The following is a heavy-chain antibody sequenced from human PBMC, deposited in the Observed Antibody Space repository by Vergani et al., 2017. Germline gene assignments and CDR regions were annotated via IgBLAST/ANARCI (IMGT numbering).Heavy chain of an antibody. CDR1: GFTFSQYT. D-gene: IGHD3/OR15-3a*01. V-gene: IGHV3-30*04. J-gene: IGHJ6*04. Sequence: QVQLVGSGGGVVQPGRSLRLSCAASGFTFSQYTMHWVRQAPGKGLEGVAVISYDGSIKYYADSVRGRFTISREHSKKTLYLQMNSLIPEDTAVYDCARGDYDFWRGPSVWGKGTTVTVSS. CDR2: ISYDGSIK. CDR3: ARGDYDFWRGPSV.